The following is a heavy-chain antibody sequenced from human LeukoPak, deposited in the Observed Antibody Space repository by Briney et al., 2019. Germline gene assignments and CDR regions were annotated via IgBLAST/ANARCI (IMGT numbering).Heavy chain of an antibody. CDR1: GFTFSNYA. Sequence: GGSLRLSCATFGFTFSNYAMSWVRQAPGKGLEWVSAISDSGNTYHADSVKGRFTISRDSSKNTLFLQMNRLRPEDAAVYYCAKAPVTTCRGAYCYPFDYWGQGTLVTVSS. J-gene: IGHJ4*02. D-gene: IGHD2-15*01. CDR3: AKAPVTTCRGAYCYPFDY. V-gene: IGHV3-23*01. CDR2: ISDSGNT.